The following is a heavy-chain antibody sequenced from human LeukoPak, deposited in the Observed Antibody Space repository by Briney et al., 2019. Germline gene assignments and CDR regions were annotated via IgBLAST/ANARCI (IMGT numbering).Heavy chain of an antibody. CDR2: IYYSGST. D-gene: IGHD2-15*01. V-gene: IGHV4-59*08. CDR3: ARHRVVVAATPNAAWIDY. CDR1: GGSISSYY. J-gene: IGHJ4*02. Sequence: SETLSLTCTVSGGSISSYYWSWIRQPPGKGLEWIGYIYYSGSTNYNPSLKSRVTISVDTSKNQFSLKLSSVTAADTAVYYCARHRVVVAATPNAAWIDYWGQGTLVTVSS.